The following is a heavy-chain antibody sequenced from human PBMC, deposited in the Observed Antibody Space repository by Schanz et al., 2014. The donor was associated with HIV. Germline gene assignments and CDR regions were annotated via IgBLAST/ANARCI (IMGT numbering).Heavy chain of an antibody. J-gene: IGHJ2*01. V-gene: IGHV3-30*03. CDR1: GFTFSSYG. CDR2: ISYDGSSK. D-gene: IGHD2-2*01. CDR3: ARVNDKGWGYCSSTSCLFWYFDL. Sequence: GSGGGVVQPGRSLRLSCAASGFTFSSYGMHWVRQAPGKGLEWVTAISYDGSSKYYADSVKGRFTISRDNSKNTLYLQMNSLRAEDTAVYYCARVNDKGWGYCSSTSCLFWYFDLWGRGTLVTVSS.